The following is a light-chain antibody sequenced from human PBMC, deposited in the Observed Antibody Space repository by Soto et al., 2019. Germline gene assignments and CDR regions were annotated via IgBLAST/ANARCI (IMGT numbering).Light chain of an antibody. V-gene: IGLV4-60*03. CDR2: LEGSGTY. CDR3: ETWDSNTVI. Sequence: QLVLTQSSSASASLGSSVKLTCTLSSAHSTYIIAWHQQQPGKAPRYLMKLEGSGTYNKGGGVPDRFSGSSSGADRYLAISNLQSEDEADYYCETWDSNTVIFGGGTKLTVL. J-gene: IGLJ2*01. CDR1: SAHSTYI.